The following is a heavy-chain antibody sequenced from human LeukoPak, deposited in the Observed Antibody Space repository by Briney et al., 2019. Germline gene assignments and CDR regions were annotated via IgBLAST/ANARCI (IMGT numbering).Heavy chain of an antibody. CDR1: GFXFNSYA. Sequence: GGSLRLSCAASGFXFNSYAMSWVRQAPGKGLDWVSSISDGGGITYYADSVKGRFTISRDNSRNTVYLQMNSLRAEDTALYYCAKAITLTTRGAFHIWGQGTMVTVSS. CDR2: ISDGGGIT. CDR3: AKAITLTTRGAFHI. J-gene: IGHJ3*02. D-gene: IGHD1-20*01. V-gene: IGHV3-23*01.